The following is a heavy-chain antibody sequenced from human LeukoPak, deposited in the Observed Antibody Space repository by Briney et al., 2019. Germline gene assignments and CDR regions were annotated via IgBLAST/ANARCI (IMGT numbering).Heavy chain of an antibody. CDR3: ARVPVYCSSTSCYLEDY. CDR1: GYTFTSYG. Sequence: ASVKVSCKASGYTFTSYGISWVRQAPGQGLEWMGWISAYNGNTNYAQKLQGRVTMTTDTSTSTAYMELRSLRSDDTAVYYCARVPVYCSSTSCYLEDYWGQGTLVTVSS. V-gene: IGHV1-18*01. D-gene: IGHD2-2*01. CDR2: ISAYNGNT. J-gene: IGHJ4*02.